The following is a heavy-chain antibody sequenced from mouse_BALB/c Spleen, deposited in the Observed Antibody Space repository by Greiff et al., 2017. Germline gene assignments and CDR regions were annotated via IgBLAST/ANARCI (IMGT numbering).Heavy chain of an antibody. V-gene: IGHV1S81*02. CDR2: INPSNGRT. Sequence: QVQLKQPGAELVKPGASVKLSCKASGYTFTSYWMHWVKQRPGQGLEWIGEINPSNGRTNYNEKFKSKATLTVDKSSSTAYMQLSSLTSEDSAVYYCARGRYGNYDYWGQGTTLTVSS. CDR3: ARGRYGNYDY. J-gene: IGHJ2*01. CDR1: GYTFTSYW. D-gene: IGHD2-10*02.